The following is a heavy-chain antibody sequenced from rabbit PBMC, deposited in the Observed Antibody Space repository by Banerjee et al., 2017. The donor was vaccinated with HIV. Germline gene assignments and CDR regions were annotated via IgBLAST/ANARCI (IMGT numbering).Heavy chain of an antibody. D-gene: IGHD6-1*01. V-gene: IGHV1S40*01. J-gene: IGHJ4*01. CDR1: GFSFSSGYW. Sequence: QSLEESGGDLVKPGASLTLTCTASGFSFSSGYWICWVRQAPGKGLECVACIYADDGNTYYANRSKCRVTISKTPSTTVTLQTTSLTAADTATYFCARGPADASYNWSYYFNLWGPGTLVT. CDR3: ARGPADASYNWSYYFNL. CDR2: IYADDGNT.